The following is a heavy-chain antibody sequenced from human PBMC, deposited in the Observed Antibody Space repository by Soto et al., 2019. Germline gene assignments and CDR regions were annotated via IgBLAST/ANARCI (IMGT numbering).Heavy chain of an antibody. V-gene: IGHV4-34*01. Sequence: SETLSLTCAVYGGSFSGYYWSWIRQPPGKGLEWIGEINHSGSTNYNPSLKSRVTISVDTSKNQFSLKLSSVTAADTAVYYCARYRSRPRIDYWGQGTLVTVSS. D-gene: IGHD6-13*01. J-gene: IGHJ4*02. CDR1: GGSFSGYY. CDR2: INHSGST. CDR3: ARYRSRPRIDY.